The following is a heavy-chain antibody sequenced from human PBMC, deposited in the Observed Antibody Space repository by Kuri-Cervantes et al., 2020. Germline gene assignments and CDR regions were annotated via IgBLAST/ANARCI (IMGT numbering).Heavy chain of an antibody. D-gene: IGHD3-16*01. CDR2: ISSSSSYI. J-gene: IGHJ3*02. V-gene: IGHV3-21*01. Sequence: GGSLRLSCEASGFTFSSYSMNWVRQAPGKGLEWVSSISSSSSYIYYADSVKGRFTISRDNAKNSLYLQMNSLRDEDTAMYYCAREMITFGGAGGAFDIWGQGTMVTVSS. CDR3: AREMITFGGAGGAFDI. CDR1: GFTFSSYS.